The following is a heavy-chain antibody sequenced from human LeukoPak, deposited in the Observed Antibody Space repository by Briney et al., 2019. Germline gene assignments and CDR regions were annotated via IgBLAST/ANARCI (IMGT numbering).Heavy chain of an antibody. V-gene: IGHV3-48*03. J-gene: IGHJ4*02. CDR1: GFTFSSYG. Sequence: PGGSLRLSCTASGFTFSSYGMYWVRQAPGKGLEWVSYIDSSGSIIYDADSVKGRFNISRDNAKNSLYLQLNSLRAEDTAVYFCARGRNTSAFAFLDYWGPGTLVTISS. D-gene: IGHD2-15*01. CDR2: IDSSGSII. CDR3: ARGRNTSAFAFLDY.